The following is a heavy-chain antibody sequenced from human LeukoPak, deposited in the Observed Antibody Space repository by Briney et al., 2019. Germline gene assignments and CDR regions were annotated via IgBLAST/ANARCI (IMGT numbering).Heavy chain of an antibody. CDR3: AKSDDFSTLGY. J-gene: IGHJ4*02. CDR1: GFTFSSYW. V-gene: IGHV3-7*01. Sequence: GGSLRLSCAASGFTFSSYWMSWVRQAPGKGLEWVANIKQDGSEKYYVDSVKGRFTISRDNAKNSLYLQMNSLRAEDTAVYYCAKSDDFSTLGYWGQGTLVTVSS. CDR2: IKQDGSEK. D-gene: IGHD3/OR15-3a*01.